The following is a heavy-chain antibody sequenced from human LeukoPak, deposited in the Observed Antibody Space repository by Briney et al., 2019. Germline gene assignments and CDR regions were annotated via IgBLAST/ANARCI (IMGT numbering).Heavy chain of an antibody. J-gene: IGHJ4*02. CDR3: AGNTYYYDRSVYYYEALFDY. Sequence: SETLSLTCTVSGGSISSYYWSWIRQPAGKGLEWIGRIYTSGSTNYNPSLKSRVTMSVDTSKNQFSLKLSSVTAADTAVYYCAGNTYYYDRSVYYYEALFDYWGQGTLVTVSS. CDR1: GGSISSYY. CDR2: IYTSGST. V-gene: IGHV4-4*07. D-gene: IGHD3-22*01.